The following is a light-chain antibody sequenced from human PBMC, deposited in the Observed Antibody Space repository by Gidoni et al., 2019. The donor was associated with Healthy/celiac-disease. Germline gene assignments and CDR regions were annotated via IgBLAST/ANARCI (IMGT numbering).Light chain of an antibody. Sequence: EIVLTQSPATLSLSPGERATLSCRASQSVSSYLAWYQQKPGQAPRLLIYDASNRATGIPARFSGSGSGTEFTITISSLEPEDFAVYYCQQRSNWPLTFGGXTKVEIK. V-gene: IGKV3-11*01. CDR1: QSVSSY. J-gene: IGKJ4*01. CDR3: QQRSNWPLT. CDR2: DAS.